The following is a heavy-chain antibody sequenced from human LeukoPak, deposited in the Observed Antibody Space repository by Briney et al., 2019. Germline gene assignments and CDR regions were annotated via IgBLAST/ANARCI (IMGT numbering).Heavy chain of an antibody. V-gene: IGHV3-23*01. Sequence: GGSLRLSCAASGFTFSSYAMSWVRQAPGKGLEWVSAISGSGGSTYYADSVKGRFTISRDNSKNTLYLQMNSLRAEDTAVYYCAKDHGDYRYYYYGMDVWGQGTTVTVSS. CDR1: GFTFSSYA. CDR2: ISGSGGST. D-gene: IGHD4-17*01. CDR3: AKDHGDYRYYYYGMDV. J-gene: IGHJ6*02.